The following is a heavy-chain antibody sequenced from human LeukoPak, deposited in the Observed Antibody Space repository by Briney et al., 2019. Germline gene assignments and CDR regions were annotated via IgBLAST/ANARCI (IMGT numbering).Heavy chain of an antibody. CDR3: ATGNYYDSSGYSLQH. D-gene: IGHD3-22*01. CDR2: FDPEDGET. Sequence: ASVKVSCKVSGYTLTELSMHWVRQAPGKGLEWMGGFDPEDGETIYAQKFQGRVTMTEDTSTDTAHMELSSLRSEDTAVYYCATGNYYDSSGYSLQHWGQGTLVTVSS. J-gene: IGHJ1*01. CDR1: GYTLTELS. V-gene: IGHV1-24*01.